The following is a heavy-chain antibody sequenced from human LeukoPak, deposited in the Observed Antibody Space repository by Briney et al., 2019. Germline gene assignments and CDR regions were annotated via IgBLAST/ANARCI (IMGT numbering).Heavy chain of an antibody. D-gene: IGHD3-22*01. CDR1: GFTFSSYG. J-gene: IGHJ4*02. CDR3: ANQEMDYYDSSGYYY. CDR2: ISYDGSNK. Sequence: GGSLRLSCAASGFTFSSYGMHWVSQAPGKGLEWVAFISYDGSNKYYADSVKGRFTISRDNSKNTLYLQMNSLRAEDTAVYYCANQEMDYYDSSGYYYWGQGTLVTVSS. V-gene: IGHV3-30*18.